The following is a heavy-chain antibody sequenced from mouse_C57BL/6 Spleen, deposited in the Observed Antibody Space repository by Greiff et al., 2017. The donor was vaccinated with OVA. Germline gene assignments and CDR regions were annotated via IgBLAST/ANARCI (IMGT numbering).Heavy chain of an antibody. D-gene: IGHD1-1*01. CDR2: IYPGSGST. V-gene: IGHV1-55*01. Sequence: QVQLQQSGAELVKPGASVKMSCKASGYTFTSYWITWVKQRPGQGLEWIGDIYPGSGSTNYNEKFKSKATLTVDTSSSTAYMQLSSLTSEDSAVYYCARSGYYGSRVWFAYWGQGTLVTVSA. CDR3: ARSGYYGSRVWFAY. CDR1: GYTFTSYW. J-gene: IGHJ3*01.